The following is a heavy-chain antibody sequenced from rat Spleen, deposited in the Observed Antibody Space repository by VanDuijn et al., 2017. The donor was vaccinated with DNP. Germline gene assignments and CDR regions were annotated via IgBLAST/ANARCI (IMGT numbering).Heavy chain of an antibody. Sequence: EVQLVESGGGPVQPGRSLKLSCVASGFIFSNYGMAWICQTPTKGLEWVATFSTIGDDTYYRDSVKGRFTISRDDAKSTLYLQMDSLRSEDTATYYCTRAEGTGFPYGGQGTLVTVSS. CDR1: GFIFSNYG. CDR2: FSTIGDDT. D-gene: IGHD1-11*01. J-gene: IGHJ3*01. V-gene: IGHV5-29*01. CDR3: TRAEGTGFPY.